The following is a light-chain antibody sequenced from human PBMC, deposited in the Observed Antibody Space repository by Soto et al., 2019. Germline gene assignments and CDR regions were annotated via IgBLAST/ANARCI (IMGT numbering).Light chain of an antibody. CDR3: RSYTASTTRII. CDR2: EVS. V-gene: IGLV2-14*01. J-gene: IGLJ2*01. CDR1: SSDVGGYNH. Sequence: HSALTQPASVSGSPGQSITISCTGSSSDVGGYNHVSWYQQHPGKAPKLMIYEVSNRPSGVSNRFSGSKSGNTASLTISGLQAEDEADYYCRSYTASTTRIIFGGGTKLTVL.